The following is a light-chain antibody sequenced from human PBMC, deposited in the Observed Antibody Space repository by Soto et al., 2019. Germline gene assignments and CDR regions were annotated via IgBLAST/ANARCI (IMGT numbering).Light chain of an antibody. Sequence: DIQMTQSPSTLSASVGYRFTITCRASQSIDSWLAWYQHKPGKAPKLLIFKASTLETGVPSRFSGSGSETEFTLTISSLQPDDFATYYCQHYNSYSEAFGQGTTGDIK. J-gene: IGKJ1*01. CDR2: KAS. CDR1: QSIDSW. V-gene: IGKV1-5*03. CDR3: QHYNSYSEA.